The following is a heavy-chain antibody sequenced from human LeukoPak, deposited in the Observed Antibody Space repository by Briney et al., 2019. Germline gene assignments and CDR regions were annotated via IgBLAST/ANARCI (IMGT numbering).Heavy chain of an antibody. D-gene: IGHD5-18*01. J-gene: IGHJ4*02. CDR1: GGSISSSSYY. CDR2: IYYSGST. V-gene: IGHV4-39*07. Sequence: MTSETLSLTCTVSGGSISSSSYYWGWIRQPPGKGLEWIASIYYSGSTYYNPSLKSRVTISVDTSKNQFSLKLNSVTAADTAMYYCASSLPRIQLWYDYWGQGTLVTVSS. CDR3: ASSLPRIQLWYDY.